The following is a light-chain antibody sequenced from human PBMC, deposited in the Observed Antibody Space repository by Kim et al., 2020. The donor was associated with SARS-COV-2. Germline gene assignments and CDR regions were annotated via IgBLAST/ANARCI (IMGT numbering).Light chain of an antibody. CDR2: DAS. Sequence: SASVGDRVTITCQASQDVKKYLNWYQQKPGKAPKLLIYDASNLETGVPSRFSGSGSETDFTFTINSLQPEDIATYFCHQYESLPYTFGQGTKLEIK. CDR1: QDVKKY. CDR3: HQYESLPYT. V-gene: IGKV1-33*01. J-gene: IGKJ2*01.